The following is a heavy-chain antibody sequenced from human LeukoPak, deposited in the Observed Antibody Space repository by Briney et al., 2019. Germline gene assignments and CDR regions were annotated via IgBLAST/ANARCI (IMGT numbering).Heavy chain of an antibody. CDR1: GYTFTGYY. J-gene: IGHJ4*02. D-gene: IGHD6-13*01. CDR2: INPNSGGT. Sequence: GASVKVSCKASGYTFTGYYLHWVRQAPGQGLEWMGWINPNSGGTNYAQKFQGRVTMTRETSISTAYMELSRLRADDTAVYYCAREAAAGTAKTCYFDYWGQGTLVTVSS. CDR3: AREAAAGTAKTCYFDY. V-gene: IGHV1-2*02.